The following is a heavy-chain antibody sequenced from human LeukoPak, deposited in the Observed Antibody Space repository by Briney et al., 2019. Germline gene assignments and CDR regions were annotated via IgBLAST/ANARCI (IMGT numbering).Heavy chain of an antibody. Sequence: ASVTVSYMASRYTFTSYYIHWVRQAPGQGLEWMGIIKPSGGSTSYAQKFQGRVTMTRDMSTSTVYMELSSLRSEDTAVYYCARGRASSYDILTGYHYWGQGTLVTVSS. V-gene: IGHV1-46*01. J-gene: IGHJ4*02. CDR2: IKPSGGST. CDR3: ARGRASSYDILTGYHY. D-gene: IGHD3-9*01. CDR1: RYTFTSYY.